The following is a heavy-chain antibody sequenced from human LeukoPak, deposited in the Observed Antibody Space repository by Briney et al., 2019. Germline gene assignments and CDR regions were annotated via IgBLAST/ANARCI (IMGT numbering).Heavy chain of an antibody. D-gene: IGHD4/OR15-4a*01. Sequence: GRSLRLSCAASGFIFSNCGMHWVRQAPGKGLEWVAVMYSDGSTQYYADSVEGRFTISRDNSKTRLYLQTTSLRAEDTAVYYCARDSYGAYLYFDYWGQGTLVTVSS. J-gene: IGHJ4*02. CDR1: GFIFSNCG. CDR2: MYSDGSTQ. CDR3: ARDSYGAYLYFDY. V-gene: IGHV3-33*01.